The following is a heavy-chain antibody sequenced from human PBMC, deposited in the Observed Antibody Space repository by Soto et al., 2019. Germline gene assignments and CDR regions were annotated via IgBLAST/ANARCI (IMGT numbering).Heavy chain of an antibody. CDR2: FDPEDGET. CDR3: ATFSRHYDFWSGNYGMDV. CDR1: GYTLTELS. D-gene: IGHD3-3*01. J-gene: IGHJ6*02. Sequence: QVQLVQSGAEVKKPGASVKVSCKVSGYTLTELSMHWVRQAPGKGLEWMGGFDPEDGETIYAQKFQGRVTMTEDTSTDTAYMELSSLRSEDTAVYYCATFSRHYDFWSGNYGMDVWGQGTTVTVSS. V-gene: IGHV1-24*01.